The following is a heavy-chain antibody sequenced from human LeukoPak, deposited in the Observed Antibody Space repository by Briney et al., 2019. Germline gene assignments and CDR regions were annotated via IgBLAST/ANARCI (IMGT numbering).Heavy chain of an antibody. D-gene: IGHD1-14*01. CDR1: GFTFSSYG. CDR3: ARARNVYYYYMDV. Sequence: GGSLRLSCAASGFTFSSYGMHWVRQAPGKGLEWVAVIWYDGSNKYYADSVKGRFTISRDNSKNTLYLQMNSLRAEDTAVYYCARARNVYYYYMDVWGKGTTVTGSS. J-gene: IGHJ6*03. V-gene: IGHV3-33*01. CDR2: IWYDGSNK.